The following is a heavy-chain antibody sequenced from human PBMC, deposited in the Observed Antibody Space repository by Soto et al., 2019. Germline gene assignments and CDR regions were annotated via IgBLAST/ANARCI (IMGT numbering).Heavy chain of an antibody. D-gene: IGHD4-17*01. CDR2: ISSSSGTI. CDR1: GFTFSGYS. V-gene: IGHV3-48*01. J-gene: IGHJ4*02. Sequence: VGSLRLSCAASGFTFSGYSMNWVRQAPGKGLELVSYISSSSGTIYYADSVKGRFTISRDNAKNSLFLQMSSLRVEDTAVYYCARDPLLLRSDDIDYWGQGTLVTVSS. CDR3: ARDPLLLRSDDIDY.